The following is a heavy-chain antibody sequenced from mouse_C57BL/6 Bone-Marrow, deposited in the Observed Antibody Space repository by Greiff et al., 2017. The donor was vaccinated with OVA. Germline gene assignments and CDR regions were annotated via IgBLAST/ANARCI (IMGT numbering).Heavy chain of an antibody. J-gene: IGHJ4*01. Sequence: DVQLQESGPGLVKPSQSLSLTCSVTGYSITSGYYWNWNRQFPGNKLEWMGYIRYDGSNNYNQSLKNRTSLTRDTSQNQFVLKLNSVTTEDTATYYFFPIYYEYDDYALDYWGQGTSVTVSA. V-gene: IGHV3-6*01. D-gene: IGHD2-4*01. CDR1: GYSITSGYY. CDR2: IRYDGSN. CDR3: FPIYYEYDDYALDY.